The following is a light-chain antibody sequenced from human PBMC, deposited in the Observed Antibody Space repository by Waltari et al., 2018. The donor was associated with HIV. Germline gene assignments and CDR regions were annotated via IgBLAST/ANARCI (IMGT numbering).Light chain of an antibody. Sequence: QTVLTQGPSFSVSPGGSVTLTCCLSSGPVTPGYHPIWYQQTPGQAPRTLIYNTNTRSSGVPDRFSGSILGNKAALIIAGAQADDESDYYCVLYMGSGISVFGGGTKLTVL. V-gene: IGLV8-61*01. CDR2: NTN. CDR3: VLYMGSGISV. CDR1: SGPVTPGYH. J-gene: IGLJ3*02.